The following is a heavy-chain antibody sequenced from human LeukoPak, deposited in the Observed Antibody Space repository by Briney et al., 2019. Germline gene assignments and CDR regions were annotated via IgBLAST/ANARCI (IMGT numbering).Heavy chain of an antibody. CDR3: ARHSGGRDSSGEYWYVDL. CDR2: IYVTGKI. D-gene: IGHD3-22*01. Sequence: SETLSLTCTVSGDSISGYYWPWLRQAAGKGLEWIGRIYVTGKINYNPSLQSRVTISEDESKNQISLRLTSVSAADTAVYYCARHSGGRDSSGEYWYVDLWGRGTLVTVSS. J-gene: IGHJ2*01. V-gene: IGHV4-4*07. CDR1: GDSISGYY.